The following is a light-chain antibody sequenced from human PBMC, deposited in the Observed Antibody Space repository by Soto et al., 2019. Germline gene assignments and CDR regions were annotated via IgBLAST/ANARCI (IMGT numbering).Light chain of an antibody. CDR1: SSDVGSYNL. J-gene: IGLJ3*02. CDR2: EGS. Sequence: QSVLTQPASVSGSPGQSITISCTGSSSDVGSYNLVSWYQQHPGKAPKLMIYEGSKRPSGVSNRLSGSKSGKTASLTISGLQAEDVADYYCCSYAGSSTWVFGGGTKVTVL. CDR3: CSYAGSSTWV. V-gene: IGLV2-23*01.